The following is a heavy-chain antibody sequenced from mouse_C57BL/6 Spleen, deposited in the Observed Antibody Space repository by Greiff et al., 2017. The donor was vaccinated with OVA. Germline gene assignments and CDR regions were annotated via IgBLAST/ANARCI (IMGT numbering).Heavy chain of an antibody. CDR2: IDPSDSYT. D-gene: IGHD2-4*01. CDR3: ARYDYVLFYY. CDR1: GFTFTSYW. V-gene: IGHV1-69*01. Sequence: VQLQQPVAELVMPGASVKLSCTASGFTFTSYWMHWVKQSPGQGLEWIAEIDPSDSYTNYTQKFKGKSTLTVDKSSSTAYMQLSSLTSEDTAVYYCARYDYVLFYYWGQGTTLTVSS. J-gene: IGHJ2*01.